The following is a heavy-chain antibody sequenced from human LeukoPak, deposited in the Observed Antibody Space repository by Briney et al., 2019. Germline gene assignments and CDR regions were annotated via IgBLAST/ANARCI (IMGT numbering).Heavy chain of an antibody. CDR3: ARAPYSSSWYDFDY. V-gene: IGHV3-7*04. Sequence: GGSLRLSCAASGFTFSSYWMSWVRQAPGKGLEWVANIKQDGSEKYYVDSVKGRFTISRDNAKNSLYLQMNSLRAEDTAVYYCARAPYSSSWYDFDYRGQGTLVTVSS. CDR2: IKQDGSEK. D-gene: IGHD6-13*01. J-gene: IGHJ4*02. CDR1: GFTFSSYW.